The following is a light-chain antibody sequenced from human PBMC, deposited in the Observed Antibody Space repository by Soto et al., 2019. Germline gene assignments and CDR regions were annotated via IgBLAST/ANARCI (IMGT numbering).Light chain of an antibody. V-gene: IGKV3-20*01. CDR1: QSVSSSY. J-gene: IGKJ4*01. CDR3: QQFGNSPLLT. CDR2: GAS. Sequence: EIVLTQSPGTLSLSPGERATLSCRASQSVSSSYLAWYQQKPGQAPRLLIYGASSRATGIPDRFSGSGSGTDFTLTISRLEPEDFAMYYCQQFGNSPLLTFGGGTKVEIK.